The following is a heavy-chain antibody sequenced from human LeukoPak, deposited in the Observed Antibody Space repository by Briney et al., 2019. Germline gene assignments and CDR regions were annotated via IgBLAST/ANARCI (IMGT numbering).Heavy chain of an antibody. CDR2: ISSNGGYT. J-gene: IGHJ3*02. CDR1: GFTFSSNP. V-gene: IGHV3-64*04. D-gene: IGHD3-10*01. Sequence: TGGSLRLSCSVSGFTFSSNPMHWVRQAPGKGLEYVSAISSNGGYTYYADSVKGRFTISRDNSKNTLYLQMNSLRAEDTAVYYCANGYYYGSGSYYKEAFDIWGQGTMVTVSS. CDR3: ANGYYYGSGSYYKEAFDI.